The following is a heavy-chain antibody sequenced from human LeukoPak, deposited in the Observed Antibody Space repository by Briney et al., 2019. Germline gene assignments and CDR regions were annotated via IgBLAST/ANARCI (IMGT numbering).Heavy chain of an antibody. CDR1: GGSISSYY. V-gene: IGHV4-59*12. CDR2: IYYSGST. J-gene: IGHJ4*02. D-gene: IGHD2-21*01. Sequence: SETLSLTCTVSGGSISSYYWSWIRQPPGKGLEWIGYIYYSGSTNYNPSLKSRVTISVDTSKNQFSLKLSSVTAADTAVYYCARDSGLGKYCGGDCPSYYFDYWGQGTLVTVSS. CDR3: ARDSGLGKYCGGDCPSYYFDY.